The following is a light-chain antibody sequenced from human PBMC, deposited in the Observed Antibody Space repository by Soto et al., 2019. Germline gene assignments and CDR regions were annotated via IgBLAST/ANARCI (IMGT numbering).Light chain of an antibody. CDR1: QSVSSN. Sequence: IALTQSPGSLSLSPGERATLSCRASQSVSSNLAWYQQKHGQAPRVLIYGASSRATGIPDRFSGSVSGTDGTITISRLETEDVSVYYCQQSGSSPITFGQGTRLEIK. J-gene: IGKJ5*01. V-gene: IGKV3-20*01. CDR2: GAS. CDR3: QQSGSSPIT.